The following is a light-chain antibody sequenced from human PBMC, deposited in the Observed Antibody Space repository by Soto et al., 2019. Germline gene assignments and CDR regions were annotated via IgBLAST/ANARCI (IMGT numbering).Light chain of an antibody. CDR1: QSISDT. CDR2: GAS. V-gene: IGKV3-15*01. CDR3: QQYNNWPWT. J-gene: IGKJ1*01. Sequence: EIVMTPSPATLSVSPGRRATLSCRASQSISDTLAWYQQKPGQAPRLLIHGASTRATGFPARFSGSGSGTDFTLTISSLQSEDFAVYYCQQYNNWPWTFGQGTKVDIK.